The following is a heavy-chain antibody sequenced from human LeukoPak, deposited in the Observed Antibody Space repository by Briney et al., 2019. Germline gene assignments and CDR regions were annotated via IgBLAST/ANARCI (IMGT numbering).Heavy chain of an antibody. D-gene: IGHD2-2*01. V-gene: IGHV1-3*04. CDR3: GRDTFGTSRPSDY. CDR1: GYTFTSYT. CDR2: IDTGNGNT. Sequence: GASVKVSCKASGYTFTSYTMHWVRQAPGQRLEWMGWIDTGNGNTRYSQKFQGRVTITRDTSASTAYMELSSLRSEDTAVYYCGRDTFGTSRPSDYWGQGTLVTVSS. J-gene: IGHJ4*02.